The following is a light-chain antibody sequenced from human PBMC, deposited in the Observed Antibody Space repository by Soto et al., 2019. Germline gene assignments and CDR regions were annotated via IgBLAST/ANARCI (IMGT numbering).Light chain of an antibody. CDR1: QSVSNY. CDR2: DAS. Sequence: DIMLTQSPSTLSLSAGERVTLSSRASQSVSNYLAWYQQKPGQVPRLLIYDASNRATGIPARFSGSGSGTDFTLAISSLEPEDFAVYYCQQRDTWPRTFGGGTKVDI. J-gene: IGKJ4*02. CDR3: QQRDTWPRT. V-gene: IGKV3-11*01.